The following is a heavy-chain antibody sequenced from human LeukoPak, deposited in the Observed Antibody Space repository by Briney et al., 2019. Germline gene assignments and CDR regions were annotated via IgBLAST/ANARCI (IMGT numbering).Heavy chain of an antibody. Sequence: GGSLRLSCAASGFTLSNFAMTSVRQAPGKGLEWVSSIVGSSSTYYADSLKGRFTISRDNAKNSLYLQMNSLRAEDTAVYYCARIGAGSSRDYWGQGTLVTVSS. J-gene: IGHJ4*02. D-gene: IGHD6-13*01. V-gene: IGHV3-21*01. CDR2: IVGSSST. CDR3: ARIGAGSSRDY. CDR1: GFTLSNFA.